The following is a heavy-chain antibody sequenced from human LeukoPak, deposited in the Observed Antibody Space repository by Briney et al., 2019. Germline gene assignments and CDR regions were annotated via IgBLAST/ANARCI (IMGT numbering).Heavy chain of an antibody. J-gene: IGHJ3*02. Sequence: SETLSLTCSVSGDSISGYFWSWIRQPPGKGLEWIGYIYSSGSTNYNPSPKSRVSISVDTSKNQVSLKLSSVTAADTAVYYCARSFQLPPVGAFDIWGQGTMVTVSS. D-gene: IGHD2-15*01. V-gene: IGHV4-4*09. CDR2: IYSSGST. CDR3: ARSFQLPPVGAFDI. CDR1: GDSISGYF.